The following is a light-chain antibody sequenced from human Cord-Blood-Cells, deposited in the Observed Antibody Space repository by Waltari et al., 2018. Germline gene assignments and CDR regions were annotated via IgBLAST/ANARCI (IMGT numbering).Light chain of an antibody. V-gene: IGKV1-5*03. J-gene: IGKJ1*01. CDR3: QQWP. Sequence: DIQMTQSPSTLSASVGGRVTITCRASQSISSWLAWYQQKPGKAPKLLIYKASSLESGAPSRFSGGGSGTEFTLPISSLQPEDFATYYCQQWPFGQGTKVEIK. CDR1: QSISSW. CDR2: KAS.